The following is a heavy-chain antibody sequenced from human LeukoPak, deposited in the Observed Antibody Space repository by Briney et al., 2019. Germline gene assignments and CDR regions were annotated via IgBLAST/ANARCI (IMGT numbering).Heavy chain of an antibody. J-gene: IGHJ5*02. V-gene: IGHV4-61*02. CDR2: IYSSGST. CDR1: GDSISSGNYY. Sequence: SETLSLTCTVSGDSISSGNYYWSWIRQPAGKGLEWIGRIYSSGSTNYNPSLKSRVTISPDTSKNQFSLKLTSVTAADTAVYYCARDAPRTWFDPWGQGTLVTVSS. CDR3: ARDAPRTWFDP.